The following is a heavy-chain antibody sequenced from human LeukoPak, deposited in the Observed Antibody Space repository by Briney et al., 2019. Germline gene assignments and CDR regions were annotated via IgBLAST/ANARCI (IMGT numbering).Heavy chain of an antibody. CDR3: ARRDSSGWYSTGA. J-gene: IGHJ5*02. D-gene: IGHD6-19*01. Sequence: GASVKVSCKASGYTFTSYYMHWVRQAPGQGLEWMGIINPSGGSTSYAQKYQGRVTMTRDTSTSTVYMELSSLRSEDTAVYYCARRDSSGWYSTGAWGQGTLVTVSS. CDR2: INPSGGST. V-gene: IGHV1-46*03. CDR1: GYTFTSYY.